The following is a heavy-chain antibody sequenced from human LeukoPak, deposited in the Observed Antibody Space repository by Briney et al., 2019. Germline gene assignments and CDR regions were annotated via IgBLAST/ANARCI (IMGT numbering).Heavy chain of an antibody. CDR3: ARGGNYWPQWWFDP. CDR1: GGSVSRSPYY. CDR2: IYYTGST. V-gene: IGHV4-61*01. D-gene: IGHD1-26*01. J-gene: IGHJ5*02. Sequence: SETLSLTCTVSGGSVSRSPYYWGWLRQPPGTGLEWIGNIYYTGSTSYNPSLKSRVTMSLDASKNQLSLELNSVTPADTAVYYCARGGNYWPQWWFDPWGRGTLVSVSS.